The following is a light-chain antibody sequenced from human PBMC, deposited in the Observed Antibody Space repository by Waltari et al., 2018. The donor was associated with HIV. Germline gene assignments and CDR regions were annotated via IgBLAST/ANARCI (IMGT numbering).Light chain of an antibody. V-gene: IGKV3-15*01. Sequence: EMLQPLGTLSVSPGERATLSCRASQSVSRNLAWYQQKPGQPPRLLIYGASTRATGIPARFSATGSGTEFTLPISSLQSEDFAVYYCQQYNIWPPLTFGGGTKVEMK. CDR2: GAS. CDR1: QSVSRN. J-gene: IGKJ4*01. CDR3: QQYNIWPPLT.